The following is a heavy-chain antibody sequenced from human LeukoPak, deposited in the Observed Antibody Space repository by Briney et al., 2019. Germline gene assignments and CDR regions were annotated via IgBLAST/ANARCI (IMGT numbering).Heavy chain of an antibody. D-gene: IGHD3-10*01. CDR2: IWYDGSNK. CDR1: GFILSNFG. J-gene: IGHJ4*02. CDR3: ARGSMVRGVILDY. Sequence: GRSLRLSCAASGFILSNFGMHWVRQAPGKGLEWVAVIWYDGSNKYYADSVKGRFTISRDNSKNTLYLQMNSLRAEDTAVYYCARGSMVRGVILDYWGQGTLVTVSS. V-gene: IGHV3-33*01.